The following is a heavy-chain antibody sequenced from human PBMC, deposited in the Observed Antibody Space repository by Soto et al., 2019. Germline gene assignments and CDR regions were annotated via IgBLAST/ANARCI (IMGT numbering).Heavy chain of an antibody. CDR3: ARLRYCISTSCYHWFDP. J-gene: IGHJ5*02. CDR1: GYSFTSYW. V-gene: IGHV5-51*01. Sequence: PGESLKISCKGSGYSFTSYWIGWVRQMPGKGLEWMGIIYPGDSDTRYSPSFQCQVTISADKSISTAYLQWSSLKASDTAMYYCARLRYCISTSCYHWFDPWGQGTLVTVSS. D-gene: IGHD2-2*01. CDR2: IYPGDSDT.